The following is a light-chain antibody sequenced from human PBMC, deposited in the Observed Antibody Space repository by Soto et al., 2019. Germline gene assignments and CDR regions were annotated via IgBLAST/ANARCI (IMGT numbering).Light chain of an antibody. Sequence: EIVLTQSPATLSLSQWERATLSCRASQSVSSYLAWYQQKPGQAPRLLIYDASNRATGIPTRFSGSGSGTDFTLTISSLEPEDFAVYYCQQRSNWPRTFGQGTKVDIK. V-gene: IGKV3-11*01. CDR3: QQRSNWPRT. CDR2: DAS. J-gene: IGKJ1*01. CDR1: QSVSSY.